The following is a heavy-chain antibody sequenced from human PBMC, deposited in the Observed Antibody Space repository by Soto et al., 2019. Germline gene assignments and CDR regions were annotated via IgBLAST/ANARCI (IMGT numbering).Heavy chain of an antibody. D-gene: IGHD3-10*01. Sequence: QVQLQQWGAGLLKPSETLSLTCAVSGGSLGGFHWSWIRQPPGKGLEWIGEISRSGSTNYDPSLESRVTVSMETASNQVSLNLSSVTDADTAVYYCARGRTAALIETRLFRVLFVLWGHGNLVIVSS. CDR3: ARGRTAALIETRLFRVLFVL. CDR1: GGSLGGFH. CDR2: ISRSGST. V-gene: IGHV4-34*01. J-gene: IGHJ4*01.